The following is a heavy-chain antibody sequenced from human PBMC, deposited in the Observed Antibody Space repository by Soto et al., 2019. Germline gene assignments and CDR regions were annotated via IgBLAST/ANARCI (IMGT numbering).Heavy chain of an antibody. CDR1: GFTFTSSA. CDR2: IVVGSGNT. V-gene: IGHV1-58*01. CDR3: AAADIEFWSGYPKVLAFDY. J-gene: IGHJ4*02. Sequence: GASVKVSCKASGFTFTSSAVQWVRQARGQRLEWIGWIVVGSGNTNYAQKFQERVTITRDMSTSTAYMELSSLRSEDTAVYYCAAADIEFWSGYPKVLAFDYWGQGTLVTVSS. D-gene: IGHD3-3*01.